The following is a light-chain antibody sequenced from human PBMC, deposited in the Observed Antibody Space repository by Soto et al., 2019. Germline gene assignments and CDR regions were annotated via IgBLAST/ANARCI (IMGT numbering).Light chain of an antibody. CDR2: EVN. Sequence: QSALTQPASLSGSPGQSITISCTGTSSDIGAYDYVSWFQQHPGKAPKLMISEVNNRPSGVSNRFSGSKSGNTAYLTISGLQVEDEVEYFCFSFITTSTHVFGTGTKVTVL. J-gene: IGLJ1*01. CDR1: SSDIGAYDY. CDR3: FSFITTSTHV. V-gene: IGLV2-14*01.